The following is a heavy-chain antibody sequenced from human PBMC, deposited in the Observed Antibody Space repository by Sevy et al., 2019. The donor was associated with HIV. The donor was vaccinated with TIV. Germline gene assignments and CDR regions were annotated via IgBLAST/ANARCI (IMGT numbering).Heavy chain of an antibody. CDR1: GFTFSSYA. Sequence: GGSPRLSCAASGFTFSSYAMSWVRQAPGKGLEWVSAISGSGGSTYYADSVKGRFTISRDNSKNTLYLQMNSLRAEATAVYYCAKDGRVGSSGYYLNYQMAPENPYFDYWGQGTLVTVSS. CDR3: AKDGRVGSSGYYLNYQMAPENPYFDY. J-gene: IGHJ4*02. CDR2: ISGSGGST. D-gene: IGHD3-22*01. V-gene: IGHV3-23*01.